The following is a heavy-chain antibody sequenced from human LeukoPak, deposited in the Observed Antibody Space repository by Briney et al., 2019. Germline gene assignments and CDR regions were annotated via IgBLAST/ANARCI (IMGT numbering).Heavy chain of an antibody. V-gene: IGHV1-69*13. CDR3: ASESRGAAAGTSY. CDR1: GYTFTSYG. D-gene: IGHD6-13*01. Sequence: ASVRVSCKASGYTFTSYGISWVRQAPGQGLEWMGGIIPIFGTANYAQKFQGRVTITADESTSTAYMELSSLRSEDTAVYYCASESRGAAAGTSYWGQGTLVTVSS. CDR2: IIPIFGTA. J-gene: IGHJ4*02.